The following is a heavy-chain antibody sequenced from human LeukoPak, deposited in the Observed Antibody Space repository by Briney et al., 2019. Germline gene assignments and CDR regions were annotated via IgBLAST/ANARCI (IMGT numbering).Heavy chain of an antibody. Sequence: GESLKISCRHSGYSFTTYWIGWVRQLPGKGLEWMGIIFPGDSDTRYSPSFQGQVTISADKSINTAYLQWSSLKASDTAVYYCVRTMATLYDAFDIWGQGTMVTVSS. CDR2: IFPGDSDT. J-gene: IGHJ3*02. CDR3: VRTMATLYDAFDI. V-gene: IGHV5-51*01. CDR1: GYSFTTYW. D-gene: IGHD5-24*01.